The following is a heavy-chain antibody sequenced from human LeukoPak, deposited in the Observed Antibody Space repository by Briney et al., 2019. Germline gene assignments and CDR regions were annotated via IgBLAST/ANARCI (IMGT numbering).Heavy chain of an antibody. D-gene: IGHD1-7*01. J-gene: IGHJ5*01. CDR3: ARPYYSGTYWFDS. CDR1: GGSFRSYY. Sequence: PSETLSLTCAVLGGSFRSYYWSWIRQTPGKGREGMGEINHSGRSNYNPSLKSRATLSVDTSKNQFSLKMSSVTAADTAVYYCARPYYSGTYWFDSWGQGTLVTVSS. V-gene: IGHV4-34*01. CDR2: INHSGRS.